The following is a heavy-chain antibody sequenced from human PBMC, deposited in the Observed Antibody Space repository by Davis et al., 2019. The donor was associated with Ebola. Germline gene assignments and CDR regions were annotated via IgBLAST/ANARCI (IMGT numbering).Heavy chain of an antibody. CDR3: ASSVVGYYYYYAMDV. CDR1: GYTFTGYY. V-gene: IGHV1-2*06. D-gene: IGHD2-2*01. CDR2: INPNSGGT. Sequence: AASVKVSCKASGYTFTGYYMHWVRQAPGQGLEWMGRINPNSGGTNYAQKFQGRITITADESTSTANMELSSLRSEDTAVYYCASSVVGYYYYYAMDVWGKGTTVTVSS. J-gene: IGHJ6*04.